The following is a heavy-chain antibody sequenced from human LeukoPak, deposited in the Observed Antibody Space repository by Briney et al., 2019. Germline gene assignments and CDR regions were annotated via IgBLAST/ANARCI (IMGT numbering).Heavy chain of an antibody. Sequence: ASVKVSFKASGYTFTSYYMNWVRQAPGQGLEWMGIINPSSGRTTYAQKFQGRVTMTRDTSTSTVYMELTSLRSEDTAVFYCARGGLPARSWFDPWGQGTLLTVSS. CDR1: GYTFTSYY. V-gene: IGHV1-46*01. CDR2: INPSSGRT. CDR3: ARGGLPARSWFDP. J-gene: IGHJ5*02. D-gene: IGHD3/OR15-3a*01.